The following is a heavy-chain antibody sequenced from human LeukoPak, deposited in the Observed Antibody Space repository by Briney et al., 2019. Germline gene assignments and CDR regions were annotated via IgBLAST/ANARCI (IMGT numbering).Heavy chain of an antibody. J-gene: IGHJ4*02. D-gene: IGHD4-23*01. CDR1: GGSIRSYY. CDR2: IYYSGST. CDR3: ARGGTVGSHDY. Sequence: SETLSLTCTVSGGSIRSYYWSWIRQPPGKGLEWIGYIYYSGSTNYNPSLKSRVTISVDTSKNQFSLKLSSVTAADTAVYYCARGGTVGSHDYWGQGTLVTVSS. V-gene: IGHV4-59*01.